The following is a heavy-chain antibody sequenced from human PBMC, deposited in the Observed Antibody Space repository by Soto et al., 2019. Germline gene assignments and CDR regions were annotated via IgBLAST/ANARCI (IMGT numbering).Heavy chain of an antibody. J-gene: IGHJ5*02. CDR2: IYYSGST. V-gene: IGHV4-31*02. Sequence: SESMYISCTVSSGSISSGGYYWSWIRQHPGKGLEWIGYIYYSGSTYYNPSLKSRVTISVDTSKNQFSLKLSSVTAADTAVYYCARSPTIFGAPYLNWFDPWGQGTLVTVSS. CDR3: ARSPTIFGAPYLNWFDP. CDR1: SGSISSGGYY. D-gene: IGHD3-3*01.